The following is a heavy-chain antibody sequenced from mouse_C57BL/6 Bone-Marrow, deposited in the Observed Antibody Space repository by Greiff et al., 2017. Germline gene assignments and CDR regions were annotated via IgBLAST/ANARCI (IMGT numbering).Heavy chain of an antibody. V-gene: IGHV1-50*01. J-gene: IGHJ1*03. Sequence: QVQLQQSGAELVKPGASVKLSCKASGYTFTSYWMQWVKQRPGQGLEWIGEIDPSDSYTNYNQKFKGKATLTVDTSSSTAYMQLSSLTSEDSAVYYCVYYYGSSYWDFDVWGTGTTVTVSS. D-gene: IGHD1-1*01. CDR3: VYYYGSSYWDFDV. CDR1: GYTFTSYW. CDR2: IDPSDSYT.